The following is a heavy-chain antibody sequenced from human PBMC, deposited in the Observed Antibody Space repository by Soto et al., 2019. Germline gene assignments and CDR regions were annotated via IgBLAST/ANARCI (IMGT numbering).Heavy chain of an antibody. CDR1: GITLSSYA. CDR2: ISGGGGRT. Sequence: GGSLRLSCAASGITLSSYAMNWVRQAPGKGPEWVSAISGGGGRTYYADSVKGRFTISRDNSKNMVYLQMNSLRAEDTAVYYCAKSPGQNGYCSGDCYRFFGWFDPWGQGTLVTVSS. V-gene: IGHV3-23*01. CDR3: AKSPGQNGYCSGDCYRFFGWFDP. D-gene: IGHD2-21*02. J-gene: IGHJ5*02.